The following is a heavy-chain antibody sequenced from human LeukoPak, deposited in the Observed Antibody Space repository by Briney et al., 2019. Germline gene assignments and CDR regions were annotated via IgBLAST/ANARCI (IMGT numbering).Heavy chain of an antibody. CDR1: GYTFTNYG. V-gene: IGHV1-18*01. CDR2: ISGYSGDT. CDR3: ARVPCTSSSCVNWFDP. D-gene: IGHD2-2*01. J-gene: IGHJ5*02. Sequence: ASVKVSCKASGYTFTNYGISWVRQAPGQGLGWMGWISGYSGDTHYAQKFEGRVTMTTDTSTSTAYMEPRTLRSDDTAVYYCARVPCTSSSCVNWFDPWGQGTLVTVSS.